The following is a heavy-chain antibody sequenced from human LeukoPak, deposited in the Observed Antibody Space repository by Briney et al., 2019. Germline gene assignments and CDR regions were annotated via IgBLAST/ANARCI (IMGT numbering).Heavy chain of an antibody. CDR2: INPSGGNT. Sequence: PGGSLRLSCAGSGFTFSSNPLSWVRQAPGKGLEWVSAINPSGGNTYYADSVRGRFTISRDNSKNTLYLQMNTLRAEDTAVYYCARDTYCSSTSCLGFDYWGQGTLVTVSS. V-gene: IGHV3-23*01. CDR3: ARDTYCSSTSCLGFDY. D-gene: IGHD2-2*01. CDR1: GFTFSSNP. J-gene: IGHJ4*02.